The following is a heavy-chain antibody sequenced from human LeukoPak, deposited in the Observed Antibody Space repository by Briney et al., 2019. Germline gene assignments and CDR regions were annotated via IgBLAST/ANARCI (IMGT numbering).Heavy chain of an antibody. D-gene: IGHD3-3*01. CDR2: VYHTGAT. CDR3: ARDLGLTISANWFDP. CDR1: GYSISSGYF. Sequence: PSETLSLTCGVSGYSISSGYFWGWIRPPPGKGLEWIGRVYHTGATYYNPSLRSPVTISVDTSKNQFSLELSSVTAADTAVYYCARDLGLTISANWFDPWGQGTLVTVSS. J-gene: IGHJ5*02. V-gene: IGHV4-38-2*02.